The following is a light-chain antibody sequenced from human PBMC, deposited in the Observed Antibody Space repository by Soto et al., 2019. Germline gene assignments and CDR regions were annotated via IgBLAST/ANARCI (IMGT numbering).Light chain of an antibody. CDR3: QLYGVSPKT. CDR1: QTLTNTY. J-gene: IGKJ1*01. Sequence: EIVLTQSPGTLSLSPGERATLSCRASQTLTNTYLAWYQQKPGQAPRLLIFDASTRATGIPDRFSGSGSGTDFPLTISRLEPEDVAVYCCQLYGVSPKTFGQGTNVEVK. CDR2: DAS. V-gene: IGKV3-20*01.